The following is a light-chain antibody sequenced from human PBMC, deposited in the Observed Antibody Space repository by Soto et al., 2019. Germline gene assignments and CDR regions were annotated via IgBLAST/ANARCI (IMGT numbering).Light chain of an antibody. V-gene: IGKV3-11*01. J-gene: IGKJ5*01. CDR1: PSVTNF. CDR2: GAF. CDR3: QQRNVWPPVT. Sequence: EIVFTQAPATLSLSPGERATLSCRASPSVTNFLAWYQQKPGQAPRLLIYGAFNRATGIPARFSGSGSGTDFTLTISSLEPEDSAVYYCQQRNVWPPVTFGQGTRLE.